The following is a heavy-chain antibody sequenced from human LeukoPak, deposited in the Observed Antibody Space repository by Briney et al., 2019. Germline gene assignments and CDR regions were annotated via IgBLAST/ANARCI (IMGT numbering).Heavy chain of an antibody. CDR2: ISAYNGNA. D-gene: IGHD3-3*01. CDR3: ARDRPAYYDFWSGYPPFDY. CDR1: GYTFTSYG. Sequence: ASVKVSCKASGYTFTSYGISWVRQAPGQGLEWMGWISAYNGNANYAQKLQGRVTMTTDTSTSTAYTELRSLRSDDTAVYYCARDRPAYYDFWSGYPPFDYWGQGTLVTVSS. J-gene: IGHJ4*02. V-gene: IGHV1-18*01.